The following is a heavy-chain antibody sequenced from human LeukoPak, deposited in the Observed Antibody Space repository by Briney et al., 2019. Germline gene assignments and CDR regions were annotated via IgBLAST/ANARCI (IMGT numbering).Heavy chain of an antibody. CDR2: ISHNGDTI. J-gene: IGHJ4*02. CDR1: GFTFSDYY. Sequence: GGPLRLSCAASGFTFSDYYMSWFRQAPGKGLEGVSYISHNGDTIYYADSVKGRFTVSRDNAKNSLYLQMSSLRADDTALYYCARSQSFLNYYDRSGYYYWGQGTLVTAAS. V-gene: IGHV3-11*01. CDR3: ARSQSFLNYYDRSGYYY. D-gene: IGHD3-22*01.